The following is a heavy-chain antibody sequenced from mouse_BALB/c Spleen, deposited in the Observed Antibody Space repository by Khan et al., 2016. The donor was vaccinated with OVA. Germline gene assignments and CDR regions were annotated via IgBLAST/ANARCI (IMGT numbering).Heavy chain of an antibody. V-gene: IGHV1-7*01. J-gene: IGHJ3*01. D-gene: IGHD2-10*02. CDR3: ERNPSMSTQFAY. CDR1: GYTFTSYW. Sequence: QVQLQQSGAELAKPGASVKMSCKTSGYTFTSYWMHWVKQRPGQGLEWIGFINPTTGYTEYNQKFKDKATLTADKSSSTAYMQLSSLTSEDSAVYYGERNPSMSTQFAYWGQGTLVTVSA. CDR2: INPTTGYT.